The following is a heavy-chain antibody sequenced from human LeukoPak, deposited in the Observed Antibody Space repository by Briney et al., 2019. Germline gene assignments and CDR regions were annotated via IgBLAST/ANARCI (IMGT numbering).Heavy chain of an antibody. Sequence: PSETLSLTCTVSGGSINYYYWSWIRQPPGKGLEYIGYIYSSVSTNYNPSLKSRVTMSVDTSKNQFSLKLSSVTAADTAVYYCARDSRYSDTSGYYYSHYYMDVWGKGTTVTVSS. V-gene: IGHV4-59*01. CDR1: GGSINYYY. D-gene: IGHD3-22*01. CDR3: ARDSRYSDTSGYYYSHYYMDV. CDR2: IYSSVST. J-gene: IGHJ6*03.